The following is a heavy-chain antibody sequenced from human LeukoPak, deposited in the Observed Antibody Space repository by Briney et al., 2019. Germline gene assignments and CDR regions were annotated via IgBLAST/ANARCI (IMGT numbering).Heavy chain of an antibody. CDR1: GYTFTSYG. CDR2: ISAYNGNT. Sequence: GASVKVFCKASGYTFTSYGISWVRQAPGQGLEWMGWISAYNGNTNYAQKLQGRVTMTTDTSTSTAYMELRSLRSDDTAVYYCARSITIFGVVIIGVGQPPDYWGQGTLVTVSS. J-gene: IGHJ4*02. V-gene: IGHV1-18*01. D-gene: IGHD3-3*01. CDR3: ARSITIFGVVIIGVGQPPDY.